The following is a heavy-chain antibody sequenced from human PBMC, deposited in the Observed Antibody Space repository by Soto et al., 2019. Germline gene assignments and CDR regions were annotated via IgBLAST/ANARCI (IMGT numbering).Heavy chain of an antibody. V-gene: IGHV4-39*01. J-gene: IGHJ4*02. D-gene: IGHD6-13*01. Sequence: SETLSLTCTVSDDSITSGAYYWGLIRQPPGKGLEWIGTIQYRGSTYYNPSLKSRVTMSLDTSKNQYSLRLSSVTAADTAVYFFSGSFWYGEFLFDYGGRGTLDTVSA. CDR2: IQYRGST. CDR1: DDSITSGAYY. CDR3: SGSFWYGEFLFDY.